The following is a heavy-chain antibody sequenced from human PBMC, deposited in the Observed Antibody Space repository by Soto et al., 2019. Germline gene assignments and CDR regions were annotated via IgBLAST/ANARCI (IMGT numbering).Heavy chain of an antibody. CDR1: GGSISSYY. J-gene: IGHJ4*02. D-gene: IGHD3-10*01. CDR2: IYYSGST. CDR3: ARSRYYASGITFHRRYYFDY. V-gene: IGHV4-59*01. Sequence: QVQLQESGPGLVKPSETLSLTCTVSGGSISSYYWSWIRQPPGKGLEWIGYIYYSGSTSNNPSVTRLVTISVYTSKNQFSLKLSSVTAADTAVYYCARSRYYASGITFHRRYYFDYWGQGTLVTVSS.